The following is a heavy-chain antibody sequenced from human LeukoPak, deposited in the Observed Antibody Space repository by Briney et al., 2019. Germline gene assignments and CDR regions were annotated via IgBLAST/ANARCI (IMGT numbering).Heavy chain of an antibody. J-gene: IGHJ4*02. CDR3: AREGGFYRPLDY. CDR1: GGSVTSTNW. V-gene: IGHV4-4*02. D-gene: IGHD3-3*01. Sequence: PSGTLSLTCGVSGGSVTSTNWWTWVRQPPGKGLEWIGEVHLDGRTNYNPSLKSRHTMSVDLSENHISLKLTSVTAADTAVYYCAREGGFYRPLDYSGQGTLVTVSS. CDR2: VHLDGRT.